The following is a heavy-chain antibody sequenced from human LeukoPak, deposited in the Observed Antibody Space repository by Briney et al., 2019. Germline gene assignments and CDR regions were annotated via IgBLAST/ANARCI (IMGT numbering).Heavy chain of an antibody. CDR2: IYHSGST. V-gene: IGHV4-38-2*02. D-gene: IGHD2-15*01. CDR1: GYSISSGYY. J-gene: IGHJ4*02. Sequence: SEPLSLTCTVSGYSISSGYYWGWIRQPPGKGLEWIGSIYHSGSTYYNPSLKSRVTISVDTSKNQFSLKLSSVTAADTAVYYCARGSVELLVDYWGQGTLVTVSS. CDR3: ARGSVELLVDY.